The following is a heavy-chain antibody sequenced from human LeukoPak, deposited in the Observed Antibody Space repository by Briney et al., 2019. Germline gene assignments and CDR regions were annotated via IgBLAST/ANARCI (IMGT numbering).Heavy chain of an antibody. D-gene: IGHD3-10*01. V-gene: IGHV3-53*01. CDR3: ARLEVRGVIGP. Sequence: GGSLRLSCAASGLTVNTNYMNWVRQAPGKGLGWLSSLYSGGATYYADSVKGRLTISRDNSKNTLYLQMNDLRADDTAVYYCARLEVRGVIGPWGQGSLVTVSS. CDR2: LYSGGAT. J-gene: IGHJ5*02. CDR1: GLTVNTNY.